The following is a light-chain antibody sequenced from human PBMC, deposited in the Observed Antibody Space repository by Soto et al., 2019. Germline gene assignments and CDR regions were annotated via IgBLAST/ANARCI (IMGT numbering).Light chain of an antibody. CDR3: QQYDSLIT. Sequence: EIVLTQSPGTLSLSPGERATLSCKTSQSVADNELGWYQQKPGQSPRLLIYGISSRATGIPDRISGSGSGTDFTLTISRLEPEDFAVYYCQQYDSLITFGGGTRVEI. V-gene: IGKV3-20*01. CDR1: QSVADNE. J-gene: IGKJ4*01. CDR2: GIS.